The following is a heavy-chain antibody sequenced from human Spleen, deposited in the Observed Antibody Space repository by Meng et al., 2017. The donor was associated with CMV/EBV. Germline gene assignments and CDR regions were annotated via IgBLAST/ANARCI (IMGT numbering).Heavy chain of an antibody. CDR3: VRGDYSYSGMDV. V-gene: IGHV3-13*01. J-gene: IGHJ6*02. CDR2: IHSAGDT. Sequence: SCVASGFTFSSYDMHWVRQATGKGLEWVACIHSAGDTYYQDSVKGRFTISRDNGRNSLFLQMDGLRAGDTAVYYCVRGDYSYSGMDVWGHGTTVTVSS. CDR1: GFTFSSYD.